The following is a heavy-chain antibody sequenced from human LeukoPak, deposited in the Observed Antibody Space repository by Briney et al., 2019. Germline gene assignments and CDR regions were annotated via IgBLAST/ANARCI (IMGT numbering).Heavy chain of an antibody. CDR1: GFTLSDYY. CDR3: ARDRYSGSYPLDY. J-gene: IGHJ4*02. CDR2: IGRSGSAI. Sequence: GGSLRLSCAASGFTLSDYYMSWVRQAPGKGLEWVSYIGRSGSAIYYADSVKGRFTISRDNAKNSLYLQMNSLRAEDTAVYYCARDRYSGSYPLDYWGQGTLVTVSS. V-gene: IGHV3-11*01. D-gene: IGHD1-26*01.